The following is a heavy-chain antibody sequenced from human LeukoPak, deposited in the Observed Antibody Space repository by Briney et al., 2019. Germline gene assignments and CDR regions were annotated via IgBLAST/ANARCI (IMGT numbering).Heavy chain of an antibody. Sequence: GGSLRLSCVASGFNFSTYAMRWVRQAPGKGLEWVSAISGSGGSTYYADSVKGRFAISRDNSKNTLFLQMNSLRAEDTAVYYCAKSGGGSSWYYFDYWGQGTLVTVSS. J-gene: IGHJ4*02. CDR3: AKSGGGSSWYYFDY. V-gene: IGHV3-23*01. D-gene: IGHD6-13*01. CDR1: GFNFSTYA. CDR2: ISGSGGST.